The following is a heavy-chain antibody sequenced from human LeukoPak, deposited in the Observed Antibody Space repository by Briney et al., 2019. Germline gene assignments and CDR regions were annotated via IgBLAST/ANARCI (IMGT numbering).Heavy chain of an antibody. CDR2: MYYSGST. D-gene: IGHD2/OR15-2a*01. CDR3: ARPFYRNNWIAA. CDR1: GGSISSGDYY. J-gene: IGHJ5*01. Sequence: PSETLSLTCTVSGGSISSGDYYWGCIRQPPGKGLEWVAYMYYSGSTYYNPSLKSRVTMPADTPKNQLSLKLSSVAAADTAGNNCARPFYRNNWIAAGGQGILGTVHS. V-gene: IGHV4-30-4*01.